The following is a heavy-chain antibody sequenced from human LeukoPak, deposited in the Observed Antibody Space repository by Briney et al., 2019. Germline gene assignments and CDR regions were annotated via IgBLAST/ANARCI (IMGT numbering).Heavy chain of an antibody. V-gene: IGHV3-23*01. CDR1: GFTFSSYA. CDR2: ISGSGGST. D-gene: IGHD3-3*01. J-gene: IGHJ4*02. Sequence: PGGSLRLSCAASGFTFSSYAMSWVRQAPGKGLEWVSAISGSGGSTYYADSVKGRFTISRDNSKNTLYLQMNSLRAEDTAVYYCAKDWLRFLEWSGGSFDYWGQGTLVTVSS. CDR3: AKDWLRFLEWSGGSFDY.